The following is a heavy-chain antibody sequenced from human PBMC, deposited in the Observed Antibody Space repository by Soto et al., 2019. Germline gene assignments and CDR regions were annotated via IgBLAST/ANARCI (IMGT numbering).Heavy chain of an antibody. CDR3: ARSSDYGDYRTPFDY. D-gene: IGHD4-17*01. Sequence: GASVKVSCKASGGTFSSYAISWVRQAPGQGLEWMGGIIPIFGTANYAQKFQGRVTITADESTSTAYMELSSLRSEDTAVYYCARSSDYGDYRTPFDYWGQGTLVTVPQ. J-gene: IGHJ4*02. CDR2: IIPIFGTA. V-gene: IGHV1-69*13. CDR1: GGTFSSYA.